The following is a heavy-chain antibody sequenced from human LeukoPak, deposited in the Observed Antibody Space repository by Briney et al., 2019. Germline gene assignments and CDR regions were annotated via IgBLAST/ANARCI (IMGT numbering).Heavy chain of an antibody. J-gene: IGHJ4*02. CDR3: AKDRYGDYSFES. CDR1: GFTFSRFA. CDR2: ISGSGSDT. D-gene: IGHD4-17*01. Sequence: GGYLRLSCAASGFTFSRFAMSWVRQAPGKGLEWVSAISGSGSDTYYADSVEGRFTVSRDNSKNTLYLQMNSLRAEDTALYYCAKDRYGDYSFESWGQGTLVTVSS. V-gene: IGHV3-23*01.